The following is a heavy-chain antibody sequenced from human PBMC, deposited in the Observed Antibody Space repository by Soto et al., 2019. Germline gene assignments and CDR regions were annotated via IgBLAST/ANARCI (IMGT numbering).Heavy chain of an antibody. V-gene: IGHV1-2*04. CDR2: VNPKRGDA. CDR1: GYKFTNYY. Sequence: QVVLVHSGAEVKKPGDSVKVSCKSSGYKFTNYYIHWVRQAPGQGPEWMGWVNPKRGDAIYAQKFQGWVTMTRDMATTTVYLEVNRLKPDDTAVYFCARDPCLPGQYWYFDLRGRGTLVTVSS. CDR3: ARDPCLPGQYWYFDL. J-gene: IGHJ2*01.